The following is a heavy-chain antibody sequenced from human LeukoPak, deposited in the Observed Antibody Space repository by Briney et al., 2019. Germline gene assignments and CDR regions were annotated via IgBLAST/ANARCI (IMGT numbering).Heavy chain of an antibody. D-gene: IGHD3-3*01. J-gene: IGHJ4*02. CDR2: ISWNSGSI. CDR1: GFTFDDYA. CDR3: AKDVSEFFEWLLPN. V-gene: IGHV3-9*01. Sequence: GRSLRLSCAASGFTFDDYAMHWVRQAPGKGLEWVSGISWNSGSIGYAGSVKGRFTISRDNAKNSLYLQMNSLRAEDTALYYCAKDVSEFFEWLLPNWGQGTLVTVSS.